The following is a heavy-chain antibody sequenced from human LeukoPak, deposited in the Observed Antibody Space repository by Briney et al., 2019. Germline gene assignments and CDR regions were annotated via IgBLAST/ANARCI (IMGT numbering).Heavy chain of an antibody. CDR3: AELGITMIGGV. CDR2: ISSSGSTI. Sequence: GGSLTLSCAASGFTFSSYEMNWVRQAPGKGLEWVSYISSSGSTIYYADSVKGRFTISRDNAKNSLYLQMNSLRAEDTAVYYCAELGITMIGGVWGKGTTVTICS. V-gene: IGHV3-48*03. CDR1: GFTFSSYE. J-gene: IGHJ6*04. D-gene: IGHD3-10*02.